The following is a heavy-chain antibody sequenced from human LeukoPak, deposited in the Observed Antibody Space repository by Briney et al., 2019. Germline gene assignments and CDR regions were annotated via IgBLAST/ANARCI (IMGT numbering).Heavy chain of an antibody. V-gene: IGHV3-64*01. CDR1: GFTFSSYA. CDR3: AKDQEWFGELLGAFDY. Sequence: GGSLRLSCAASGFTFSSYAMHWVRQAPGKGLEYVSAISSNGGSTYYANSVKGRFTISRDNSKNTLYLQMNSLRAEDTAVYYCAKDQEWFGELLGAFDYWGQGTLVTVSS. D-gene: IGHD3-10*01. CDR2: ISSNGGST. J-gene: IGHJ4*02.